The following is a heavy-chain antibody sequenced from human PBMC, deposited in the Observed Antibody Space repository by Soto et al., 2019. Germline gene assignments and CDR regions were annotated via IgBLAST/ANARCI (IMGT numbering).Heavy chain of an antibody. J-gene: IGHJ5*02. D-gene: IGHD1-26*01. Sequence: SETLSLTCIVTSPSITSSHWSCNRHSPGQELEWIAYTSYTGNTTYKLSLQTRATISMDTSKNQLSLKFTSRTAADTSVLSCARDMHSGFTHYFDPWGQGTLVTVSS. V-gene: IGHV4-59*13. CDR3: ARDMHSGFTHYFDP. CDR2: TSYTGNT. CDR1: SPSITSSH.